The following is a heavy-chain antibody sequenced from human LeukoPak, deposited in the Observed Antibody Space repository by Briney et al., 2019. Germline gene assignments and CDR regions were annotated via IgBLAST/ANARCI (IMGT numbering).Heavy chain of an antibody. CDR1: GDSISSGSFY. CDR2: IYPSGST. Sequence: SETLSLTCSVSGDSISSGSFYWSWIRQPAGRGLEWVGRIYPSGSTNYNPSLKSRVTISLDTSKNQFSLKLSSVTAADTAVYYCARDVLAAPGTFDYWGQGALVTVSS. V-gene: IGHV4-61*02. D-gene: IGHD6-13*01. J-gene: IGHJ4*02. CDR3: ARDVLAAPGTFDY.